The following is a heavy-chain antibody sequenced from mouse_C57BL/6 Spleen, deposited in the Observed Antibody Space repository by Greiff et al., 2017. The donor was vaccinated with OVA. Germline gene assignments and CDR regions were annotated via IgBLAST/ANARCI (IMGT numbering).Heavy chain of an antibody. CDR1: GSTFPSSW. CDR2: IDPNSGGT. Sequence: VQLQQPGAELVKPGASVRLSCKASGSTFPSSWMPWVRRRPGRGLEWIGRIDPNSGGTKYNEKFKSKATLTVDKPSSTAYMQLSSLTSEDSAVYYCARWGLTGTWGQGTLVTVSA. V-gene: IGHV1-72*01. D-gene: IGHD4-1*01. CDR3: ARWGLTGT. J-gene: IGHJ3*01.